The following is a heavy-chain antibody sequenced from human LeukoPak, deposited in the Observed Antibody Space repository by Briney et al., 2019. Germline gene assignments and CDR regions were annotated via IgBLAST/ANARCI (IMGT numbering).Heavy chain of an antibody. J-gene: IGHJ4*02. CDR2: ISGSGGST. Sequence: GGSLRLSCAASGFTFSSYAMSWVRQAPGKGLEWVSAISGSGGSTYYADSVKGRFTISRDNSKNTLYLQMNSLRAEDTAVYYCATYLRDGSIYYFDYWGQGTLVTVSS. V-gene: IGHV3-23*01. CDR3: ATYLRDGSIYYFDY. D-gene: IGHD5-24*01. CDR1: GFTFSSYA.